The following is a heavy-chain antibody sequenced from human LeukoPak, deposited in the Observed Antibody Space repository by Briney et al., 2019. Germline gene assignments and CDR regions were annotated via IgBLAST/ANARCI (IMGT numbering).Heavy chain of an antibody. V-gene: IGHV1-2*02. CDR1: GYTFTSYA. CDR3: ARDRYGDGFAHFDY. D-gene: IGHD5-24*01. CDR2: ITPSGGT. J-gene: IGHJ4*02. Sequence: ASVKVSCKASGYTFTSYAMRWVRQAPGQGLEWVGWITPSGGTNYPQKFQGRVAITRDTSITTAYMDLSRLTSDDTAVYYCARDRYGDGFAHFDYWGQGALVTVSS.